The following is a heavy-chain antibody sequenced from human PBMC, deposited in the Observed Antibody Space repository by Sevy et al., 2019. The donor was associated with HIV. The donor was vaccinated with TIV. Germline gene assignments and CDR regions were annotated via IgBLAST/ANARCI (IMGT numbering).Heavy chain of an antibody. Sequence: GGSLRLSCAASVFTFSSYSMNWVRQAPGKGLEWVSSISSSSSYIYYADSVKGRFTISRDNAKNSLYLQMNSLRAEDTAVYYCARDPGYCSGGSCYSGPLDYWGQGTLVTVSS. J-gene: IGHJ4*02. CDR1: VFTFSSYS. CDR3: ARDPGYCSGGSCYSGPLDY. CDR2: ISSSSSYI. V-gene: IGHV3-21*01. D-gene: IGHD2-15*01.